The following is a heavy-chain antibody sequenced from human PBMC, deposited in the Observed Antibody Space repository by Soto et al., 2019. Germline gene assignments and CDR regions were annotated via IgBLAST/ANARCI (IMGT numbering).Heavy chain of an antibody. CDR2: ISSTTNYI. Sequence: GGSLRLSYAASGVTFTRYSMNWVRQAPGKGLEWVSSISSTTNYIYYGDSMKGRFTISRDNAKNSLYLEMNSLRAEDTAVYYCARESEDLTSNFDYWGQGTLVTVSS. CDR1: GVTFTRYS. J-gene: IGHJ4*02. V-gene: IGHV3-21*06. CDR3: ARESEDLTSNFDY.